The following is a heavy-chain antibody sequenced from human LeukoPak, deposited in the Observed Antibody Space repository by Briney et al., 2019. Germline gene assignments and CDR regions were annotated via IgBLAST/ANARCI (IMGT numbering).Heavy chain of an antibody. Sequence: GGSLRLSCAASGFIFSSHGMNWVRQAPGKGLEWVSGISPSGDITYYADSVKGRFTISRDNSKNTVYLQMDSLRFEDAAVYYCARRAGAYSHPYDYWGQGTLVTVSS. J-gene: IGHJ4*02. V-gene: IGHV3-23*01. CDR2: ISPSGDIT. D-gene: IGHD4/OR15-4a*01. CDR3: ARRAGAYSHPYDY. CDR1: GFIFSSHG.